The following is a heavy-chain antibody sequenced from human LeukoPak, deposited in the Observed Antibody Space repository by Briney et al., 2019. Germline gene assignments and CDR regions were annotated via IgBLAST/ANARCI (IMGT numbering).Heavy chain of an antibody. D-gene: IGHD6-13*01. CDR3: ARYLTRSIAAADPPDY. CDR2: IIPIFGTA. J-gene: IGHJ4*02. V-gene: IGHV1-69*13. Sequence: SVKVSCKASGYTFTSYGISWVRQAPGQGLEWMGGIIPIFGTANYAQKFQGRVTITADESTSTAYMELSSLRSEDTAVYYCARYLTRSIAAADPPDYWGQGTLVTVSS. CDR1: GYTFTSYG.